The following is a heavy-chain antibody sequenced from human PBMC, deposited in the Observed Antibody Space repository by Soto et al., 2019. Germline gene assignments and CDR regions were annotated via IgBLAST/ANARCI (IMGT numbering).Heavy chain of an antibody. CDR1: GGSISSGGYS. CDR3: ARQMCSGGSCYPHYFDY. D-gene: IGHD2-15*01. J-gene: IGHJ4*02. V-gene: IGHV4-30-2*01. Sequence: SETLSLTCAVSGGSISSGGYSWSWMRQPPGKGLEWIGYIYHSGSTYYNPSLKSRVTISVDRSKNQFSLRLSSVTAADTAVYNCARQMCSGGSCYPHYFDYWGQGTLVTVSS. CDR2: IYHSGST.